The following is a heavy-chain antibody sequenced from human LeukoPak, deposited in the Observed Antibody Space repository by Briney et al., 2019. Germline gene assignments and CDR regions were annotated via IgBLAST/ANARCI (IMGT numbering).Heavy chain of an antibody. V-gene: IGHV3-23*01. Sequence: PGGSLRLSCAASGYTFSSHGLTWVRQAPGKGLEWISTINGAGDNTFYAETVKGRFTISRDNSKNTLYRQMHNLRAEDTAIYYCAKVSVCYGCYLDYWGQGTLVTVS. CDR3: AKVSVCYGCYLDY. D-gene: IGHD3-16*01. CDR2: INGAGDNT. J-gene: IGHJ4*02. CDR1: GYTFSSHG.